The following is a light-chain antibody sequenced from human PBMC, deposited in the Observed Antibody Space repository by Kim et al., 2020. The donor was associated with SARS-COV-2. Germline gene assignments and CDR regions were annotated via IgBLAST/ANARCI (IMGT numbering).Light chain of an antibody. CDR2: DVT. V-gene: IGLV2-23*02. J-gene: IGLJ1*01. CDR1: SHDIGVYDL. CDR3: SSYAGTGAYV. Sequence: GQSIPLSCTRPSHDIGVYDLVSWYPQRPGKAPKLLLYDVTMRPSGVSNRFSGSKSGNTASLTISGLLAEDDANYFCSSYAGTGAYVFATGTKVTVL.